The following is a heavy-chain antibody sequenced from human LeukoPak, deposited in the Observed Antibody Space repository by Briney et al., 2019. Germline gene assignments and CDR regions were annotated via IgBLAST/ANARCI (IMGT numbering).Heavy chain of an antibody. CDR3: ARRSRVTMITV. V-gene: IGHV4-59*01. J-gene: IGHJ6*04. D-gene: IGHD3-22*01. Sequence: SETLSLTCTVSGGSISSYYWSWIRQPPGKGLEWIGYIYYSGSTNYNPSLKSRVTISVDTSKNQFSLKLSSVTAADTAVYYCARRSRVTMITVWGKGTTVTISS. CDR2: IYYSGST. CDR1: GGSISSYY.